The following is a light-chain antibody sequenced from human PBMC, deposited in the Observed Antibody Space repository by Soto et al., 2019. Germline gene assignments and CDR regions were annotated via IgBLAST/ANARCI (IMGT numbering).Light chain of an antibody. CDR1: QSVSTR. V-gene: IGKV3-15*01. CDR3: QQYNNWPPIT. Sequence: EIVMTQSPATLSVSPGERVTFSCRASQSVSTRLAWYQHKPGQAPRLLISGASTGATGIPPRFSGSGSGTDFTLTISSLQSEDFAVYYCQQYNNWPPITFGGGTKVDIK. CDR2: GAS. J-gene: IGKJ4*01.